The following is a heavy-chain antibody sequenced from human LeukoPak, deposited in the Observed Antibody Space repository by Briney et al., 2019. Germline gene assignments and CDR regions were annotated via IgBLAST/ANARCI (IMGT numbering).Heavy chain of an antibody. CDR2: IRYDGRNK. V-gene: IGHV3-30*02. CDR1: GFTFSSYG. CDR3: ARGPWSERALKYYYDSSGYYGGLDY. Sequence: GGSLRLSCAASGFTFSSYGMHWVRQAPGKGLEWVAFIRYDGRNKYYADSVKGRFTISRDNSKGTVYLQMNSLRAEDTAVYYCARGPWSERALKYYYDSSGYYGGLDYWGQGTLVTVSS. D-gene: IGHD3-22*01. J-gene: IGHJ4*02.